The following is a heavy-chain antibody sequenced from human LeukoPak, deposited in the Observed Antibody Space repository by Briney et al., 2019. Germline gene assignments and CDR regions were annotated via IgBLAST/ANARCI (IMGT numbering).Heavy chain of an antibody. CDR3: ARGGYTSYFDP. J-gene: IGHJ5*02. V-gene: IGHV3-23*01. Sequence: PGGSLRLSCAASGFTFSEYSMSWVRQAPGKGLEWVSNIRSNGIDTYYTDSVKGRFTISRDNSKNTLYLEMNSLRAEVTAVYYCARGGYTSYFDPWGQGTLVTVSS. D-gene: IGHD2-15*01. CDR2: IRSNGIDT. CDR1: GFTFSEYS.